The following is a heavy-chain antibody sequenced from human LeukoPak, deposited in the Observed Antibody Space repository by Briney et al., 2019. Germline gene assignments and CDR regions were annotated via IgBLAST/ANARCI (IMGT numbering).Heavy chain of an antibody. J-gene: IGHJ4*02. CDR1: GYSFSTYW. D-gene: IGHD3-22*01. CDR3: ARLKDVGIYYDSSGYLDY. V-gene: IGHV5-51*01. Sequence: GESLKISCKGSGYSFSTYWIGWVRQMPGKGLEWMGSIYPGDSDTRYSPSFQGQVTISADKSITTAYLQWSSLKASDTAMYYCARLKDVGIYYDSSGYLDYWDQGTLVSVSA. CDR2: IYPGDSDT.